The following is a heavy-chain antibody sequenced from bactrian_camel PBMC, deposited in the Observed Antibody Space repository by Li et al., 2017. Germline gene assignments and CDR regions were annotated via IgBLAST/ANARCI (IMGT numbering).Heavy chain of an antibody. V-gene: IGHV3S60*01. Sequence: VQLVESGGGLVQPGGSLRHTCTASGLIFGDYAMGWFRQAPGKEREGVLCIGRTGSPTVYTDSVKGRFTVSRDNAKNTVYLQLNGLKTEDMGMYLCAKSRPSVLYDWDYWGQGTQ. J-gene: IGHJ4*01. D-gene: IGHD3*01. CDR1: GLIFGDYA. CDR3: AKSRPSVLYDWDY. CDR2: IGRTGSPT.